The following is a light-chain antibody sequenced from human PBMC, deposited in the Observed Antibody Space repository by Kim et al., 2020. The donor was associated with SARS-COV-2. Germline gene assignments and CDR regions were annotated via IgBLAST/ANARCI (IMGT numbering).Light chain of an antibody. V-gene: IGLV3-21*04. CDR1: NIGTIR. CDR2: SDR. J-gene: IGLJ2*01. CDR3: QVWDSTTDRAV. Sequence: APGKTAGLPCEGDNIGTIRLNWYQQKAGQAPVLVIHSDRDRPSGLPARFSGSKSGDTATLAISRVEAGDEADYYCQVWDSTTDRAVFGGGTKLTVL.